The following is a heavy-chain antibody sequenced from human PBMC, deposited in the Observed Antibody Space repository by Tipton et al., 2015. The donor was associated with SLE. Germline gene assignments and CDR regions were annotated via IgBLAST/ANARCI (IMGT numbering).Heavy chain of an antibody. J-gene: IGHJ3*02. CDR1: GYSISSGYY. D-gene: IGHD3-10*01. CDR3: ARGGVLGFHPSAFDI. Sequence: TLSLTCTVSGYSISSGYYWGWIRQPPGKGLEWIGEINHSGSTNYNPSLKSRVTISIDTSKNQFSLKLSSVTAADTSVYYCARGGVLGFHPSAFDIWGQGTMVTVSS. V-gene: IGHV4-38-2*02. CDR2: INHSGST.